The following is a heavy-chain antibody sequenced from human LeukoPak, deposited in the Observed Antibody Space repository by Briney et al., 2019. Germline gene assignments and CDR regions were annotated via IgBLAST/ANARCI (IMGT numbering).Heavy chain of an antibody. J-gene: IGHJ5*02. CDR1: GGSISSGGYY. D-gene: IGHD2-2*01. CDR3: ARGPQLSGWFDP. CDR2: INHSGST. Sequence: SETLSLTCTVSGGSISSGGYYWSWIRQPPGKGLEWIGEINHSGSTNYNPSLKSRVTISVDTSKNQFSLKLSSVTAADTAVYYCARGPQLSGWFDPWGQGTLVTVSS. V-gene: IGHV4-39*07.